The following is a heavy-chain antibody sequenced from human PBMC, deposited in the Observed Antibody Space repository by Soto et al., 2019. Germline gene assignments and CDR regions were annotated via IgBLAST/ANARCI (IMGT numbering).Heavy chain of an antibody. J-gene: IGHJ4*02. Sequence: GGSLRLSCAASGFTFSSYGMHWVRQAPGKGLEWVAVISYDGSNKYYADSVKGRFTISRDNSKNTLYLQMNSLRAEDTAVYYCAKDIQLWLHWVDYFDYWGQGTLVTVSS. CDR1: GFTFSSYG. V-gene: IGHV3-30*18. D-gene: IGHD5-18*01. CDR2: ISYDGSNK. CDR3: AKDIQLWLHWVDYFDY.